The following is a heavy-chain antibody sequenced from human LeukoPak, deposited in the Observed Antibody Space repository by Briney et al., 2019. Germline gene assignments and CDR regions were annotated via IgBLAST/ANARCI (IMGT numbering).Heavy chain of an antibody. J-gene: IGHJ4*02. CDR3: ARGIAAATEIDY. Sequence: PSETLSLTCTVSGGSISSYYWSWIRQPPGKGLEWIGYIYCSGSTNYNPSLKSRVTISVDTSKNQFSLKLSSVTAADTAVYYCARGIAAATEIDYWGQGTLVTVSS. CDR1: GGSISSYY. D-gene: IGHD6-13*01. CDR2: IYCSGST. V-gene: IGHV4-59*01.